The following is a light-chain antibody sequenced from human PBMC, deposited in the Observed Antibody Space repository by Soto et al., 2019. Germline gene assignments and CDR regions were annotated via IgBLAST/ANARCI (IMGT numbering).Light chain of an antibody. CDR1: QRFNSY. CDR3: QQRSNWPRT. Sequence: EILWTQSPATRSWSPGERAPPSGRPSQRFNSYLAWYQQKPGQAPRLLIYDASDRATGIPARFSGSGSGTDFTLTISSLEPEDFAVYYCQQRSNWPRTFGQGTKVEIK. V-gene: IGKV3-11*01. CDR2: DAS. J-gene: IGKJ1*01.